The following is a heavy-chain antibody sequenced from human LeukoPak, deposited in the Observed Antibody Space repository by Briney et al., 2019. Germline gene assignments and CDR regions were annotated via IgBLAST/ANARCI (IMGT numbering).Heavy chain of an antibody. CDR2: IIPIFGTA. D-gene: IGHD2-2*01. CDR3: AREEWRYCSSTSCYREYNWFDP. CDR1: GGTFSSYA. Sequence: GASVKVSCKASGGTFSSYAISWVRQAHGQGIEWMGGIIPIFGTANYAQKFQGRVTITTDESTSTAYMELSSLRSEDTAVYYCAREEWRYCSSTSCYREYNWFDPWGQGTLVTVSS. V-gene: IGHV1-69*05. J-gene: IGHJ5*02.